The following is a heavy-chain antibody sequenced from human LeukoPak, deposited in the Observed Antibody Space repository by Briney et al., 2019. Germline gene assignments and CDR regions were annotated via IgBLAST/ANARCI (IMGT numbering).Heavy chain of an antibody. CDR1: GFTFSSYG. CDR3: AKDHMITFGGVIVGDAFDI. V-gene: IGHV3-30*18. D-gene: IGHD3-16*02. J-gene: IGHJ3*02. CDR2: IPYDGSNK. Sequence: PGGSLRLSCAASGFTFSSYGMHWVRQAPGKGLEWVAVIPYDGSNKYYADSVKGRFTISRDNSKNTLYLQMNSLRAEDTAVYYCAKDHMITFGGVIVGDAFDIWAQGTMVTVSS.